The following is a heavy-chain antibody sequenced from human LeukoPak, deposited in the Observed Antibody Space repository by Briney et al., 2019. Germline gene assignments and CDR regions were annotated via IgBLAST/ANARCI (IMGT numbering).Heavy chain of an antibody. J-gene: IGHJ4*02. D-gene: IGHD6-19*01. Sequence: SETLSLTCTVSGGSISSGSYYWSWIRQPAGKGLEWIGRIYTSGSTNYNPSLKSRVTISVDTSKNQFSLKLSSVTAADTAVYYCARGTYSSGWYGEYYFDYWGQGTLVTVSS. CDR3: ARGTYSSGWYGEYYFDY. CDR1: GGSISSGSYY. CDR2: IYTSGST. V-gene: IGHV4-61*02.